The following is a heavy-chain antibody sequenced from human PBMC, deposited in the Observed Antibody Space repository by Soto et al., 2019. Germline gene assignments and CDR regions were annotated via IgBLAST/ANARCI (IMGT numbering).Heavy chain of an antibody. Sequence: QVQLVESGVGVVQPGRSLRLSCAASGFNFISYAIPWVRQAPGKGLEWVTVIWYDGGNNSYADSLKGRFTISRDNSKNTLYLQMNSLRAEDTAVYYCARDGQWLPRDGLRSSYYFDYWGQGTLVTVSS. CDR3: ARDGQWLPRDGLRSSYYFDY. D-gene: IGHD6-19*01. CDR2: IWYDGGNN. CDR1: GFNFISYA. J-gene: IGHJ4*02. V-gene: IGHV3-33*01.